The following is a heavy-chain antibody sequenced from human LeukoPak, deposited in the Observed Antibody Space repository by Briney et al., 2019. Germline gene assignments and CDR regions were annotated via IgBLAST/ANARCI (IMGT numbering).Heavy chain of an antibody. Sequence: ASVNVSCMASGYTFTGYFMHGVRQAPGQGLEWMGWINPNSGGTNYAQKFQGRATMTRDTSISTAYLELSRLRSDDTAVYYCARVREIAVAGTAGYWGQGTLVTVSS. CDR2: INPNSGGT. CDR1: GYTFTGYF. D-gene: IGHD6-19*01. V-gene: IGHV1-2*02. CDR3: ARVREIAVAGTAGY. J-gene: IGHJ4*02.